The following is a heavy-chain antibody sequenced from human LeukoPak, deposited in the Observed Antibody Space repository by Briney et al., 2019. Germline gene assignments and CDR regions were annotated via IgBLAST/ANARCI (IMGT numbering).Heavy chain of an antibody. CDR1: GFTFSSYA. CDR3: ARDEDTYGSGSYFNY. Sequence: QAGGSLGLSCAASGFTFSSYAMHWVRQAPGKGLEWVAVISYDGSNKYYADSVKGRFTISRGNAKNSLYLQMNSLRAEDTAVYYRARDEDTYGSGSYFNYWGQGTLVTVSS. CDR2: ISYDGSNK. V-gene: IGHV3-30*04. D-gene: IGHD3-10*01. J-gene: IGHJ4*02.